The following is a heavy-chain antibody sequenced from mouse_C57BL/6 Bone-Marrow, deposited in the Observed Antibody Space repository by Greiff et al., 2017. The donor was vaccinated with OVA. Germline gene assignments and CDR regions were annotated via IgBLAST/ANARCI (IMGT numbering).Heavy chain of an antibody. CDR1: GYTFTDYY. CDR3: ARENYSSPYYFDY. CDR2: IHPYNGGT. Sequence: DVKLQESGPVLVKPGASVKMSCKASGYTFTDYYMNWVKQSHGKSLEWIGVIHPYNGGTSYNQKFKGKATLTVDKSSSTAYMELNSLTSEDSAVYYCARENYSSPYYFDYWGQGTTLTVSS. J-gene: IGHJ2*01. D-gene: IGHD2-5*01. V-gene: IGHV1-19*01.